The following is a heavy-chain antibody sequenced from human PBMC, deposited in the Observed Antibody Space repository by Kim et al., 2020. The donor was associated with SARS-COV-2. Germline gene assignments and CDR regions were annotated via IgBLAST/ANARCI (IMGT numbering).Heavy chain of an antibody. V-gene: IGHV3-23*01. D-gene: IGHD3-3*01. J-gene: IGHJ4*02. Sequence: GGSLRLSCAASGFTFSSYAMSWVRQAPGKGLEWVSAISGSGGSTYYADSVKGRFTISRDNSKNTLYLQMNSLRAEDTAVYYCAKDGVSTIFGVVMRAYYFDYWGQGTLVTVSS. CDR3: AKDGVSTIFGVVMRAYYFDY. CDR2: ISGSGGST. CDR1: GFTFSSYA.